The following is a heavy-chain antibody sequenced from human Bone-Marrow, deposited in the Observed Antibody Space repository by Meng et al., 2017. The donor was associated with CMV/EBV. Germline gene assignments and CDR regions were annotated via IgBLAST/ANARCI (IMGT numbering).Heavy chain of an antibody. D-gene: IGHD2-21*01. CDR1: GFTFDDYA. CDR3: VKDVIQSGDGMDV. V-gene: IGHV3-9*01. J-gene: IGHJ6*02. CDR2: ISWRSGSI. Sequence: LSLTCAASGFTFDDYAMHWVRQAPGKGLEWVSGISWRSGSIGYADSVKGRFTISRDNAKNSLYLQMNSLRAEDTALYYCVKDVIQSGDGMDVWGQGTTVTVSS.